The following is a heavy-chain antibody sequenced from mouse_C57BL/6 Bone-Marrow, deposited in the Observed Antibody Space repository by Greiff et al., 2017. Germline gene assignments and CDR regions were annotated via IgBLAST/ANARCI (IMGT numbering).Heavy chain of an antibody. V-gene: IGHV5-17*01. CDR2: ISSGSGTI. CDR3: ARTGFAY. CDR1: GFTFSDYG. J-gene: IGHJ3*01. Sequence: EVQRVESGGGLVKPGGSLKLSCAASGFTFSDYGMHWVRQAPEKGLEWVAYISSGSGTIYYADTVKGRFTISRDNAKNTLFLQMTSLRSEDTAMYYCARTGFAYWGQGTLVTVSA.